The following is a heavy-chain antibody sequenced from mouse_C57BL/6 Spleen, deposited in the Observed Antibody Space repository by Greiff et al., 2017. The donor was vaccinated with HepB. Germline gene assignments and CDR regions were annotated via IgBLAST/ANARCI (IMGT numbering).Heavy chain of an antibody. Sequence: VQLQQPGAELVKPGASVKMSCKASGYTFTSYWITWVKQRPGQGLEWIGDIYPGSGSTNYNETFKSKATLTVDTSSSTAYMQLSSLTSEDSAVYYCARSPFYYDYGGAMDYWGQGTSVTVSS. CDR2: IYPGSGST. CDR3: ARSPFYYDYGGAMDY. V-gene: IGHV1-55*01. D-gene: IGHD2-4*01. J-gene: IGHJ4*01. CDR1: GYTFTSYW.